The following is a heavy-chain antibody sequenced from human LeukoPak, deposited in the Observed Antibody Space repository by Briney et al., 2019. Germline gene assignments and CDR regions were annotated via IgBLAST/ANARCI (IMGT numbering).Heavy chain of an antibody. CDR3: ARQYGDYRGGVWFDP. J-gene: IGHJ5*02. CDR2: IYYSGST. Sequence: SETLSLTCTVSGGSISSSRYYWGWIRQPPGKGLEWIGSIYYSGSTYYNPSLKSRVTISVDTSKNQFSLKLSSVTAADTAVYYCARQYGDYRGGVWFDPWGQGTLVTVSS. CDR1: GGSISSSRYY. D-gene: IGHD4-17*01. V-gene: IGHV4-39*01.